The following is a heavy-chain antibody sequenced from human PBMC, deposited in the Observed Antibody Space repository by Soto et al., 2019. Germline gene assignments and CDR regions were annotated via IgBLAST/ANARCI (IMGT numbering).Heavy chain of an antibody. CDR3: ARGDDSSGYYGY. V-gene: IGHV1-69*01. D-gene: IGHD3-22*01. CDR1: GGTFSSYA. CDR2: IIPIFGTA. J-gene: IGHJ4*02. Sequence: QVQLVQSGAEVKKPGSSVKVSCKASGGTFSSYAISWVRQAPGQGLEWMGGIIPIFGTANYAQKFQGRVTITADESTSTAYMEVSRLRSDDTAVYYCARGDDSSGYYGYWGQGTLVTVSS.